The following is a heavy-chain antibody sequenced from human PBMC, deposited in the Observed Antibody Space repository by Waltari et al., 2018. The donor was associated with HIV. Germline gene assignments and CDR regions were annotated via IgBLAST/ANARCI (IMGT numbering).Heavy chain of an antibody. D-gene: IGHD6-6*01. J-gene: IGHJ4*02. V-gene: IGHV3-30*18. CDR3: AKEDSSSSDPHYFDY. CDR1: GFTFSGYG. CDR2: IWHDETNK. Sequence: QVQLVESGVGVVQPGRSLRLSCEASGFTFSGYGMHWFRQAPGKGLEWVAVIWHDETNKYYADSVTGRFTISRDNSMNTLYLQMNSLRAEDTAMYYCAKEDSSSSDPHYFDYWGQGTLVTVSS.